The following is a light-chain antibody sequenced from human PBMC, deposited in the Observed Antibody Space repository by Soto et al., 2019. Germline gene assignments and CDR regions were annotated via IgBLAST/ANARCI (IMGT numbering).Light chain of an antibody. J-gene: IGLJ3*02. CDR3: CSYAGSYTWV. CDR1: SSDVGGYNY. CDR2: DVN. Sequence: QSALTQPRSVSGSPGQSVTISWTGTSSDVGGYNYVSWYQQHPGKAPKLMIYDVNKRPSGVPDRFSGSKSGNTASLTISGLQAEDEADYYCCSYAGSYTWVFGGGTKLTVL. V-gene: IGLV2-11*01.